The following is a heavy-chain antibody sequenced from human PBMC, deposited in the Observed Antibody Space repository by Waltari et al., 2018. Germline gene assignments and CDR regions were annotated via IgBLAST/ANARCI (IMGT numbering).Heavy chain of an antibody. Sequence: QVQLQESGPGLVKPSETLSLTCTVSGGSISSYYWSWIRQPPGKGLEWIGYIYYSGSTNYNPPLKSRVTIAVDTSKNQFSLKLSSVTAADTAVYYCARWGPAGRLDYWGQGTLVTVSS. J-gene: IGHJ4*02. CDR1: GGSISSYY. V-gene: IGHV4-59*01. CDR3: ARWGPAGRLDY. CDR2: IYYSGST. D-gene: IGHD3-16*01.